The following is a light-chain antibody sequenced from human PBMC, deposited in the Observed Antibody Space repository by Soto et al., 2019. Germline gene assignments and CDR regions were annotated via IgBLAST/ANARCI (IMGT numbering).Light chain of an antibody. J-gene: IGKJ1*01. Sequence: EMVLTQSPGTLSLSPGERATLSCRASQSVSSSYLAWYQQKPGQAPRLLIYGASSRATCIPARFSGSGSGTDFTLTISRLEPEDFAVYYCQQYGSSPWTFGQGTKVEIK. CDR3: QQYGSSPWT. V-gene: IGKV3-20*01. CDR2: GAS. CDR1: QSVSSSY.